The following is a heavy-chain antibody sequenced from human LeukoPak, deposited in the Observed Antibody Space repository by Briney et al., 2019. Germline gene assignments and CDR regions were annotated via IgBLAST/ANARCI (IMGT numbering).Heavy chain of an antibody. CDR3: ARDQEGFDY. V-gene: IGHV1-46*01. J-gene: IGHJ4*02. CDR2: IYPRDGST. CDR1: GYTFTSNY. Sequence: GASVTVSCKASGYTFTSNYIQWVRQAPGQGLEWMGMIYPRDGSTSYAQKFQGRVTVTRDTSTSTVHMELSGLRSEDTAVYYCARDQEGFDYWGQGTLVTVSS.